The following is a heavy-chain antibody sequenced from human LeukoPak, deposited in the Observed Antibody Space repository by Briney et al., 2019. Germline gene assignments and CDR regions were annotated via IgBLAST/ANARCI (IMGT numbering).Heavy chain of an antibody. V-gene: IGHV4-59*12. CDR3: ARGRRRAAMVRGVIGYFDY. CDR2: IYYSGST. CDR1: GGSISSYY. D-gene: IGHD3-10*01. J-gene: IGHJ4*02. Sequence: SETLSLTCTVSGGSISSYYWSWIRQPPGKGLEWIGYIYYSGSTNYNPSLKSRVTISVDTSKNQFSLKLSSVTAADTAVYYCARGRRRAAMVRGVIGYFDYWGQGALVTVSS.